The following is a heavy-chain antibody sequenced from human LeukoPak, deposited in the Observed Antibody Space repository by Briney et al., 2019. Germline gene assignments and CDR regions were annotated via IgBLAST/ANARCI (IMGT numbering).Heavy chain of an antibody. Sequence: TTGGSLRLSCAASGFDFSTYAINWVRQAPGKGLEWVSSISTMSNYIFYGDSVKGRFTISRDNAKNSVYLQMNSLRPDDTALYYCSRDRLGGLDLWGQGTLVTVSS. D-gene: IGHD5-12*01. V-gene: IGHV3-21*01. CDR3: SRDRLGGLDL. CDR2: ISTMSNYI. J-gene: IGHJ5*02. CDR1: GFDFSTYA.